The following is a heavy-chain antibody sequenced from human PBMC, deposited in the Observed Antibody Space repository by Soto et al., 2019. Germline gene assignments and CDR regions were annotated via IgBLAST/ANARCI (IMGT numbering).Heavy chain of an antibody. Sequence: QLQLQESGSGLVKPSQTLSLTCAVSGGSISSGGYSWSWIRQPPGKGLEWIGYIYHSGSTYYNPSHKSRVTISVDRSKNQFSLKQSSVTAADTAVYYCDRGGSYGLLGMDVWGQGTTVTVSS. V-gene: IGHV4-30-2*01. CDR2: IYHSGST. CDR1: GGSISSGGYS. D-gene: IGHD1-26*01. CDR3: DRGGSYGLLGMDV. J-gene: IGHJ6*02.